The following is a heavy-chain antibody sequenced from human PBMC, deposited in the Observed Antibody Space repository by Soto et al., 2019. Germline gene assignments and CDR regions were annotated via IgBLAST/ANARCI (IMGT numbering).Heavy chain of an antibody. CDR1: GFTFSSYS. Sequence: PGGSLRLSCAASGFTFSSYSMNWVRQAPGKGLEWVSSISSSSSYIYYADSVKGRFTISRDNAKNSLYLQMNSLRAEDTAVYYCARDRDEGYGGARGMDVWGQGTTVTVSS. V-gene: IGHV3-21*01. CDR2: ISSSSSYI. J-gene: IGHJ6*02. CDR3: ARDRDEGYGGARGMDV. D-gene: IGHD1-26*01.